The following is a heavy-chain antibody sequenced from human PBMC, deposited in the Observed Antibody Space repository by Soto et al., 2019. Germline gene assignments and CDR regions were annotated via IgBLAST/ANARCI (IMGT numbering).Heavy chain of an antibody. CDR3: AREYGGNSGTFDY. D-gene: IGHD2-21*02. Sequence: QVQLQQWGAGLLKPSETLSLTCAVYGGSFSGYYWSWIRQPPGKGLEWIGEINHSGSTNYNPSLKSRFTISVDTSNNQFSLKLSSVTAADTAVYYCAREYGGNSGTFDYWGQGTLVTVSS. CDR2: INHSGST. V-gene: IGHV4-34*01. J-gene: IGHJ4*02. CDR1: GGSFSGYY.